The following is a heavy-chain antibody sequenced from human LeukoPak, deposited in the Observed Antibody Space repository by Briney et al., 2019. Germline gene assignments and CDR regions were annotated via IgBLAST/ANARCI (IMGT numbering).Heavy chain of an antibody. CDR1: GFIFNNYA. Sequence: GGSLRLSCAASGFIFNNYALNWVRQAPGKGLEWVSGISGTGATSYYVDSVKGRFTISRDNSKNTLYLQMNSLRAEDTATYYCAEDVASVIRARFDNWGQGTLVTVSS. CDR2: ISGTGATS. CDR3: AEDVASVIRARFDN. D-gene: IGHD4-11*01. V-gene: IGHV3-23*01. J-gene: IGHJ4*02.